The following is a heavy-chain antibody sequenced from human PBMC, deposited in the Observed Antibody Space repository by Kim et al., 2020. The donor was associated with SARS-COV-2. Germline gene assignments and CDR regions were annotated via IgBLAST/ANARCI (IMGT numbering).Heavy chain of an antibody. CDR2: IDSGGNK. J-gene: IGHJ6*02. CDR3: SSDPALPNGIVV. V-gene: IGHV3-66*01. Sequence: WWSLRLSCAASGIIVSSNYMSWVRQAPGKGLEWVSVIDSGGNKFYADSVKGIFSTTRTSSKNTMYLNMNSLIAEDTAVDSCSSDPALPNGIVVWGLGST. CDR1: GIIVSSNY. D-gene: IGHD1-26*01.